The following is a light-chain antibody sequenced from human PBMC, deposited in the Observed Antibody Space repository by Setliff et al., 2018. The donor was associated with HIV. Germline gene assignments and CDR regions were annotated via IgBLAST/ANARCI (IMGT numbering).Light chain of an antibody. Sequence: QAVVTQEPSLTVSPGGAVTLTCTSSTGAVTSGYYANWFTQKPGQAPRPLIYRTTDKHSWTPARFSGSLLGGQAALTLSGAQPDDEAAYYCFLSYSGDRRVFGGGTKVTVL. CDR2: RTT. CDR1: TGAVTSGYY. CDR3: FLSYSGDRRV. J-gene: IGLJ3*02. V-gene: IGLV7-43*01.